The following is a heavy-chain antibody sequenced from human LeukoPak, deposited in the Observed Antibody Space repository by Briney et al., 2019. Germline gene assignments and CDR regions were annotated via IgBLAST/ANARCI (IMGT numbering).Heavy chain of an antibody. D-gene: IGHD2-8*01. CDR3: ARDGDIVLMVYASHFDY. V-gene: IGHV1-46*01. CDR1: GYTFTSYY. J-gene: IGHJ4*02. Sequence: ASVKVSCKASGYTFTSYYMHWVRQAPGQGLEWMGIINPSGGSTSYAQKFQGRVTMTRDTSTSTVYMELSSLRSEDTAVYYCARDGDIVLMVYASHFDYWGQGTLVTVSS. CDR2: INPSGGST.